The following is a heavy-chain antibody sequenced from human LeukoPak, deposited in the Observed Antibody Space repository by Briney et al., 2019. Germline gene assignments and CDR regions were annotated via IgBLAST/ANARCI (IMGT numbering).Heavy chain of an antibody. J-gene: IGHJ4*02. CDR3: ARRDDSSGYYYFDY. D-gene: IGHD3-22*01. CDR2: MNPNSGNT. V-gene: IGHV1-8*01. Sequence: GASVKVSCKASGYTFTSYDINWVRQATGQGLEWMGWMNPNSGNTGYAQKFQGRVTMTRDMSTSTDYMELSSLRSEDTAVYYCARRDDSSGYYYFDYWGQGTLVTVSS. CDR1: GYTFTSYD.